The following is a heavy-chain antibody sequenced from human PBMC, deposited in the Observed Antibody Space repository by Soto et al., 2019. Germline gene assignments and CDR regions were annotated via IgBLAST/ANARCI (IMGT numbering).Heavy chain of an antibody. CDR1: GGSISSSNW. CDR3: ARCSSSWQRNWFDP. Sequence: PSETLSLTCAVSGGSISSSNWWSWVRQPPGKGLEWIGEIYHSGSTNYNPSLKGRVTISVDKSKNQFSLKLSSVTAADTAVYYCARCSSSWQRNWFDPWGQGTLVTVSS. D-gene: IGHD6-13*01. V-gene: IGHV4-4*02. J-gene: IGHJ5*02. CDR2: IYHSGST.